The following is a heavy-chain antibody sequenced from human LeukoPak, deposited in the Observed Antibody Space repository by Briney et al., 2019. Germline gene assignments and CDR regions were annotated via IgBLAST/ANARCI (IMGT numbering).Heavy chain of an antibody. CDR1: GFTFSSYG. CDR2: IWYDGSNK. D-gene: IGHD1-26*01. V-gene: IGHV3-33*01. J-gene: IGHJ4*02. Sequence: PGGSLRLSCAASGFTFSSYGMHWVRQAPGKGLEWVAVIWYDGSNKYYADSVKGRFTISRDNSKNTLYLQMNSLRAEDTAVYYCARDHEIGSYFDYWGQGTLVTVSS. CDR3: ARDHEIGSYFDY.